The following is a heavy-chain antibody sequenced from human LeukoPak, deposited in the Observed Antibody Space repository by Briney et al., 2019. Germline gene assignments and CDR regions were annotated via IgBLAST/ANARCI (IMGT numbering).Heavy chain of an antibody. CDR1: GGSFSGYY. D-gene: IGHD5-24*01. CDR2: ITHSVIT. J-gene: IGHJ4*02. V-gene: IGHV4-34*01. CDR3: ARGQRDGYNPYYFDY. Sequence: SETLSLTCAVSGGSFSGYYWSWVRQPPGKGLEWIGEITHSVITNYNPSLKSRVTTSVDTSKNQFSLKVRSVTAADTAVYYCARGQRDGYNPYYFDYWGQGTLVTVSS.